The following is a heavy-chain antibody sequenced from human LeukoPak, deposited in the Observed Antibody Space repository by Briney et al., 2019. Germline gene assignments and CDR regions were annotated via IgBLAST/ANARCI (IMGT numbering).Heavy chain of an antibody. V-gene: IGHV1-18*01. CDR1: GYTFTSYG. Sequence: GASVKVSCKASGYTFTSYGISWVRQAPGQGLEWMGWISAYNGNTNYAQKLQGRVTMTTDTSTSTAYMELRSLRSDDTAVYYCARDIVLMVYAMTDAFDIWGQGTMVTVSS. CDR2: ISAYNGNT. CDR3: ARDIVLMVYAMTDAFDI. D-gene: IGHD2-8*01. J-gene: IGHJ3*02.